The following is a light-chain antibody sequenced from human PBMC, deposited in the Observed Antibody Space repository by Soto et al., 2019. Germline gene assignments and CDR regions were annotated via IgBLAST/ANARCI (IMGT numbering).Light chain of an antibody. CDR3: LQSFSTPGA. Sequence: DIQMTQSPSSLSASVGDRVTITCQASQSISSYLHWYQQRPGKAPKLLIYAASSLQSGVPSRFSGSGSWTDFTLTISSLQPEDFATYYCLQSFSTPGAFGQGTKLEIK. CDR2: AAS. J-gene: IGKJ2*01. V-gene: IGKV1-39*01. CDR1: QSISSY.